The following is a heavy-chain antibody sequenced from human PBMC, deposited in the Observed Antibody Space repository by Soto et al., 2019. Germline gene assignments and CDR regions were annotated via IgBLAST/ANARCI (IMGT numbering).Heavy chain of an antibody. CDR2: INGVNGNT. CDR1: GYTFSTSG. D-gene: IGHD1-1*01. J-gene: IGHJ5*02. Sequence: QVQLVQSGAEVKKAGASIRISCKASGYTFSTSGMHWVRQAPGQGLEWVGWINGVNGNTKYSQKFQDRVPITRDSSASTAYMELSGLTSEDTGVFYCARAPRLTQLSAWGQGTQVIVSS. V-gene: IGHV1-3*01. CDR3: ARAPRLTQLSA.